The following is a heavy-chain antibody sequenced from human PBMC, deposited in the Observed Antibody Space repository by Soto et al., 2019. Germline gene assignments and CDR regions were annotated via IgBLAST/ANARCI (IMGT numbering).Heavy chain of an antibody. J-gene: IGHJ4*02. D-gene: IGHD5-12*01. V-gene: IGHV4-59*01. Sequence: SETLSLTCTVSGGSISSYYWSWIRQPPGKGLEWIGYIYYSGSTNYNPSLKSRVTISVDTSKNQFSLKLSSVTAADTAVYYCARANRDGYKTSFDYWGQGTLVTVSS. CDR1: GGSISSYY. CDR3: ARANRDGYKTSFDY. CDR2: IYYSGST.